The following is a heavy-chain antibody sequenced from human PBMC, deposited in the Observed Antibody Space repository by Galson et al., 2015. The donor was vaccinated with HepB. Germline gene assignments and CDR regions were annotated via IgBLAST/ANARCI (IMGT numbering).Heavy chain of an antibody. CDR2: FSGSFIR. D-gene: IGHD3-10*01. V-gene: IGHV3-23*01. CDR1: GFSFSDYA. Sequence: SLRLSCAASGFSFSDYAMGWVRQAPGKGLEWVSGFSGSFIRFYADSVKDRFIVARDNSKSTLFLQMNSLRSDDTAIYYCAKGPTAYYYGSGLYYFDSWGPGTLVTVAS. J-gene: IGHJ4*01. CDR3: AKGPTAYYYGSGLYYFDS.